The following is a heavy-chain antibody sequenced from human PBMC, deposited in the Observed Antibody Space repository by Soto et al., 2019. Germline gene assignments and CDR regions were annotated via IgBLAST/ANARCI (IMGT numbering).Heavy chain of an antibody. CDR2: ISAYNRNT. D-gene: IGHD3-16*01. Sequence: VLLMQSGAEVKKTGASVKVSCKASGYTLNTYGISWVRQAPGRGLEWMGWISAYNRNTNYAQKFQGRVTMTTDTSTSTAYMELRSLRSDDTAVYYCARVDLGDFDFWGQGTLVTVSS. J-gene: IGHJ4*02. CDR1: GYTLNTYG. CDR3: ARVDLGDFDF. V-gene: IGHV1-18*01.